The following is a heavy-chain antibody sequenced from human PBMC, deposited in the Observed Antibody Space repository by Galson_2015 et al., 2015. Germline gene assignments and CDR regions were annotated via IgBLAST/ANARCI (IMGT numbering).Heavy chain of an antibody. J-gene: IGHJ5*02. V-gene: IGHV1-3*01. CDR3: ARPVRDRAVAGWGWFDP. D-gene: IGHD6-19*01. CDR1: GYTFTSYA. CDR2: INAGNGNT. Sequence: SVKVSCKASGYTFTSYAMHWVRQAPGQRLEWMGWINAGNGNTKYSQKFQGRVTITRDTSASTAYMELSSLRSEDTAVYYCARPVRDRAVAGWGWFDPWGQGTLVTVSS.